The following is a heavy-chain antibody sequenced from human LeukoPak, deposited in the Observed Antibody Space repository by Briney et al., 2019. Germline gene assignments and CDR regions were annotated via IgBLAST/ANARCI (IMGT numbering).Heavy chain of an antibody. Sequence: ASVKVSCKASGYTFTGYYMHWVRQAPGQGLEWMGWINPNSGGTNYAQKFQGRVTMTRDTSISTAYMELNSLRSDDSAIYYCARDLTGASGDYWGQGTLVTVSS. V-gene: IGHV1-2*02. CDR2: INPNSGGT. CDR3: ARDLTGASGDY. J-gene: IGHJ4*02. D-gene: IGHD3-10*01. CDR1: GYTFTGYY.